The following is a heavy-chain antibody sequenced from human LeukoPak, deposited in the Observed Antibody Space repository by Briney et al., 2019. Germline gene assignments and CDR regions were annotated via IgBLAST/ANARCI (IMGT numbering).Heavy chain of an antibody. Sequence: PSETLSLTCTVSGGSISSYYWSWIRQPAGKRLEWIGRVFSRGNTNYNPSLTSRVTISVDTSRNQFSLKLNSVTAADTAVYYCAKSNGYGLVDIWGQGTMVTVSS. J-gene: IGHJ3*02. V-gene: IGHV4-4*07. CDR1: GGSISSYY. D-gene: IGHD3-10*01. CDR2: VFSRGNT. CDR3: AKSNGYGLVDI.